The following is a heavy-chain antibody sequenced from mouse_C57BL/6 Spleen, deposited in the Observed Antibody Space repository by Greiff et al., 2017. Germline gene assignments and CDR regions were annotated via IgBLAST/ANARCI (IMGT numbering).Heavy chain of an antibody. CDR1: GYTFTDYE. J-gene: IGHJ4*01. CDR2: IDPETGGT. V-gene: IGHV1-15*01. Sequence: VQRVESGAELVRPGASVTLSCKASGYTFTDYEMHWVKQTPVHGLEWIGAIDPETGGTAYNQKFKGKAILTADKSSSTAYMELRSLTSEDSAVYYCTRLQYAMDYWGQGTSVTVSS. CDR3: TRLQYAMDY.